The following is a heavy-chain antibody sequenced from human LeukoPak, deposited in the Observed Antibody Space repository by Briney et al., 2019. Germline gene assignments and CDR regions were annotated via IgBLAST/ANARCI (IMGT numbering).Heavy chain of an antibody. J-gene: IGHJ5*02. CDR3: ARDGLSYTNPNNWFDP. V-gene: IGHV1-18*01. CDR1: VYPFTRDY. CDR2: ISAYNCDT. D-gene: IGHD2-2*02. Sequence: SVKLSCKASVYPFTRDYINWVPQSPRQGLEWMGWISAYNCDTNYAQNLQGRVTMTTDTSTDTAYMELRSLRSDDTAVYYCARDGLSYTNPNNWFDPWGQGTLVTVSS.